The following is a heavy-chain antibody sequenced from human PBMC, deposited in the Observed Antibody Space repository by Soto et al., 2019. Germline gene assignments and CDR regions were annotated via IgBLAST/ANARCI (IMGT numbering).Heavy chain of an antibody. CDR2: YHSGGST. CDR3: VRSRQMESGNDYGLDD. Sequence: QVQLQESGSGLVEPSQSLSLTCTVSGVSLNTADTWWSWIRQSPGKGLEYIGYYHSGGSTYYDASFRSRVIISADTSNSQFSLKLSAVTVADTAVYFCVRSRQMESGNDYGLDDWCQGTTVTVSS. CDR1: GVSLNTADTW. D-gene: IGHD1-1*01. V-gene: IGHV4-30-4*01. J-gene: IGHJ6*02.